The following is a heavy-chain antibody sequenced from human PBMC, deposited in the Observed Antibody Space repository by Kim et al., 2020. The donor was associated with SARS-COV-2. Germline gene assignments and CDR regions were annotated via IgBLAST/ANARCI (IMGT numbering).Heavy chain of an antibody. J-gene: IGHJ4*02. D-gene: IGHD3-3*01. CDR2: IKQDGSEK. V-gene: IGHV3-7*04. Sequence: GGSLRLSCAASGFTFSSYWMSWVRQAPGKGLEWVANIKQDGSEKYYVDSVKGRFTISRDNAKNSLYLQMNSLRAEDTAVYYCARAGGYNFWEGRNFDYWGQGTLVTVSS. CDR1: GFTFSSYW. CDR3: ARAGGYNFWEGRNFDY.